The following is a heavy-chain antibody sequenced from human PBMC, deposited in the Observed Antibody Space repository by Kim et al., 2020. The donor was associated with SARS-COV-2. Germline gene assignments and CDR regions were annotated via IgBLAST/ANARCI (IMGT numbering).Heavy chain of an antibody. D-gene: IGHD1-26*01. J-gene: IGHJ3*02. CDR2: INHSGST. V-gene: IGHV4-34*01. Sequence: SETLSLTCAVYGGSFSGYYWSWIRQPPGKGLEWIGEINHSGSTNYNPSLKSRVTISVDTSKNQFSLKLSSVTAADTAVYYCARGKVGATWYAFDIWGQGTMVTVSS. CDR3: ARGKVGATWYAFDI. CDR1: GGSFSGYY.